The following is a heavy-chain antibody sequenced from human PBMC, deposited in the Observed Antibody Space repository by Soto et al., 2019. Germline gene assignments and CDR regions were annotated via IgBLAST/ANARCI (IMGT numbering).Heavy chain of an antibody. D-gene: IGHD2-15*01. J-gene: IGHJ4*02. V-gene: IGHV3-23*01. Sequence: EVQLLESGGGLVQPGGSLRLSCAASGFTFSSYAMSWVRQAPGKGLEWVSAISGSGGSTYYADSVKGRCTISRDKSKNTLYLQMNSLRAEDTAVYYCAKFSLIGSCYPYWGQGTLVTVSS. CDR2: ISGSGGST. CDR1: GFTFSSYA. CDR3: AKFSLIGSCYPY.